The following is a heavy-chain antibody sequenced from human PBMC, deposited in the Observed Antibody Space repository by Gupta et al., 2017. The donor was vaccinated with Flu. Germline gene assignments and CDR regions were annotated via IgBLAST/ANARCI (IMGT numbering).Heavy chain of an antibody. J-gene: IGHJ4*02. V-gene: IGHV4-59*01. CDR3: ARAYYDILTGYFSGPMTFDY. CDR2: IYYSGST. D-gene: IGHD3-9*01. CDR1: GGSISSYY. Sequence: CTVSGGSISSYYWSWIRQPPGKGLEWIGYIYYSGSTNYNPSLKSRVTISVDTSKNQFSLKLSSVTAADTAVYYCARAYYDILTGYFSGPMTFDYWGQGTLVTVSS.